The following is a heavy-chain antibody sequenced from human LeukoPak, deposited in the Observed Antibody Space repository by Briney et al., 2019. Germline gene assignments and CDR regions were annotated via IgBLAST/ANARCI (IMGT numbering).Heavy chain of an antibody. J-gene: IGHJ4*02. V-gene: IGHV1-46*01. CDR1: GYTFTTYY. D-gene: IGHD1-26*01. CDR2: ISPSGGGT. CDR3: ARDQVGASLDY. Sequence: ASVKVSCKASGYTFTTYYIHWVRQAPGQGLEWVGIISPSGGGTTYAQKFQGRVTMTRDMSTSTVYMEVSSLKSEDTAVYYCARDQVGASLDYWGQGNLVTVSS.